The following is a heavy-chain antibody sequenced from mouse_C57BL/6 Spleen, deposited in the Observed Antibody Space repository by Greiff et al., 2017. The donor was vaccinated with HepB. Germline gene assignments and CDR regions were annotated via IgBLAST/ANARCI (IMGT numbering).Heavy chain of an antibody. V-gene: IGHV1-61*01. D-gene: IGHD1-1*01. CDR3: ARWGSRAWFAY. CDR2: IYPSDSET. Sequence: QVQLQQSGAELVRPGSSVKLSCKASGYTFTSYWMDWVKQRPGQGLEWIGNIYPSDSETHYNQKFKDKATLTVDKSSSTAYMQLSSLTSEDSAVYYCARWGSRAWFAYWGQGTLVTVSA. J-gene: IGHJ3*01. CDR1: GYTFTSYW.